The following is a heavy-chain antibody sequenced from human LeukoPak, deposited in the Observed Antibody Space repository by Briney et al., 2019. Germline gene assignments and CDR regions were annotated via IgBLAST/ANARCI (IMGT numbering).Heavy chain of an antibody. Sequence: PSQTLSLTCTVSGGSISSGGYYWSWIRQHPGKGLEWIGYIYYSGSTYYNPSLKSRVTISVDTSKNQFSLKLRSVTAADTAVYYCARTLEGGGYQLLLSDYYFDYWGQGTLVTVSS. D-gene: IGHD2-2*01. J-gene: IGHJ4*02. V-gene: IGHV4-31*03. CDR2: IYYSGST. CDR3: ARTLEGGGYQLLLSDYYFDY. CDR1: GGSISSGGYY.